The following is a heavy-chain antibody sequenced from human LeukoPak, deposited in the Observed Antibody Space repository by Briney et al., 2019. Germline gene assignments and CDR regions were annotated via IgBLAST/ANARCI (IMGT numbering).Heavy chain of an antibody. CDR3: ALQTYYYDSSGLDY. Sequence: SGPTLVNPTQHLRLTCTFSGFSLSTSGVGVGWIRQPPGKALEWLALIYWNDDKRYSPSLKSRLTITKDTSKNQVVLTMTNMDPVDTATYYCALQTYYYDSSGLDYWGQGTLVTVSS. D-gene: IGHD3-22*01. CDR1: GFSLSTSGVG. V-gene: IGHV2-5*01. J-gene: IGHJ4*02. CDR2: IYWNDDK.